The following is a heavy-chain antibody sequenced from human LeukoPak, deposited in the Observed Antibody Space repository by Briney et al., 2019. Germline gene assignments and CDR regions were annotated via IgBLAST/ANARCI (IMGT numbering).Heavy chain of an antibody. CDR3: ASPQDPYSSSWYPCWY. CDR1: GYTFTSYG. V-gene: IGHV1-18*01. Sequence: ASVKVTFKASGYTFTSYGISWVRQAPAQGLEWMGWISAYNGNTNYAQKLQGRVSMTTDTSTSIAYMELRSLRSEDTAVYYCASPQDPYSSSWYPCWYWGQGTLVTVSS. J-gene: IGHJ4*02. CDR2: ISAYNGNT. D-gene: IGHD6-13*01.